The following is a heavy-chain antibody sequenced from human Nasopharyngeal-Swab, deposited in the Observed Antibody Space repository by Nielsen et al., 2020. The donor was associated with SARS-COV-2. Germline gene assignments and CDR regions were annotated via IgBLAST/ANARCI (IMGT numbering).Heavy chain of an antibody. V-gene: IGHV1-8*01. CDR2: MNPKSGDV. D-gene: IGHD3-22*01. J-gene: IGHJ6*02. Sequence: ASVKVSCKSSGYTFSRNDINWVRQATGQGLEWMGWMNPKSGDVGYAQKFQGRVTMTRNTSTTTAYMELSSLRHEDTAVYYCARGSTMNGYYGMDVWGQGTTVTVSS. CDR3: ARGSTMNGYYGMDV. CDR1: GYTFSRND.